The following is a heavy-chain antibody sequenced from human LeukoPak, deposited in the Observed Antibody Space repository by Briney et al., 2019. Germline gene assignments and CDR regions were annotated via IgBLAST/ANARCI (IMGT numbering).Heavy chain of an antibody. CDR3: ARGDIRLESFDY. V-gene: IGHV3-48*01. D-gene: IGHD2-15*01. J-gene: IGHJ4*02. CDR2: ISDSSNTI. Sequence: GGSLRLSCAASGFTFSSYSFNWVRQAPGKGLEWVSYISDSSNTIYYADSVKGRFTISRDNAKNSLYLQMNSLRAEDTAVYYCARGDIRLESFDYWGQGTLVTVSS. CDR1: GFTFSSYS.